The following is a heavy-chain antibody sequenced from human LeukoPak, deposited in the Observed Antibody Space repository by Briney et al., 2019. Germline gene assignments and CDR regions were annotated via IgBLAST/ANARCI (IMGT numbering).Heavy chain of an antibody. V-gene: IGHV1-46*01. J-gene: IGHJ4*02. CDR2: INPSGGST. Sequence: ASVKVSCKASGYTFTSYYMHWVRQAPGQGLEWMGIINPSGGSTSYAQKFQGRVTMTRDTSTSTVYMELSSLRSEGTAVYYCARDGYYDILTGHSATGLDYWGQGTLVTVSS. D-gene: IGHD3-9*01. CDR1: GYTFTSYY. CDR3: ARDGYYDILTGHSATGLDY.